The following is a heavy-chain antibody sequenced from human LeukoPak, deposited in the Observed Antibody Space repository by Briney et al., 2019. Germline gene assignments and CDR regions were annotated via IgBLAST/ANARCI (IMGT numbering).Heavy chain of an antibody. D-gene: IGHD3-3*01. CDR3: ARGRYGVVTRGWFDP. Sequence: GESLQISCKGSGYNFTTYWIGWVRQMPGKGLEWMGIIYPGDSDTRYSPSFQGQVTISADKSISTAYLQWSSLKASDTAMYYCARGRYGVVTRGWFDPWGQGTLVTVSS. V-gene: IGHV5-51*01. CDR1: GYNFTTYW. CDR2: IYPGDSDT. J-gene: IGHJ5*02.